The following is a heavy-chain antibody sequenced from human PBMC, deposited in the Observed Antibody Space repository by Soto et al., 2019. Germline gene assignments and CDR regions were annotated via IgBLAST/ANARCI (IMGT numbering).Heavy chain of an antibody. Sequence: ASVKVSCKASGHTFTAYYIHWVRQAPGQGLEWMGWINPKGGGTKYAQKFEGRVTMTRDTSINTAYMELTRLTSDDTAVYYCARAVHTMIQGVRFRVDQWGQGTLVTVSS. V-gene: IGHV1-2*02. CDR1: GHTFTAYY. CDR2: INPKGGGT. CDR3: ARAVHTMIQGVRFRVDQ. D-gene: IGHD3-10*01. J-gene: IGHJ4*02.